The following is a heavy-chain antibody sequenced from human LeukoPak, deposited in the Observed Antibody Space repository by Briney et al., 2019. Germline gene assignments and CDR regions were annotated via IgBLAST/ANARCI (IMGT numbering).Heavy chain of an antibody. CDR2: IIPIFDTA. J-gene: IGHJ4*02. D-gene: IGHD3-3*01. CDR1: GGTFSSYA. Sequence: GVSVKVSCKASGGTFSSYAISWVRQAPGQGLEWMGGIIPIFDTANYAQKFQGRVTITTDESTSTAYMELSSLRSEDTAVYYCARSEYYDFWSGYKYWGQGTLVTVSS. V-gene: IGHV1-69*05. CDR3: ARSEYYDFWSGYKY.